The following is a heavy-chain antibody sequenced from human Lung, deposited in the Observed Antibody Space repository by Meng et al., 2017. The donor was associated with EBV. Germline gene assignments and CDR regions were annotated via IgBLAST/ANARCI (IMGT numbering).Heavy chain of an antibody. V-gene: IGHV4-34*02. CDR2: INRSGST. CDR3: ARLYRGGWYL. J-gene: IGHJ4*02. D-gene: IGHD6-19*01. Sequence: QDQLQQGGAGLLKPSQTLPLPCAVYGGYLSAYYWSWIRQPPGKGLEWIGEINRSGSTNYNPSLKSRLTVSMDTSKNQFSLKLSSVTAADTAVYYCARLYRGGWYLWGRGTLVTVSS. CDR1: GGYLSAYY.